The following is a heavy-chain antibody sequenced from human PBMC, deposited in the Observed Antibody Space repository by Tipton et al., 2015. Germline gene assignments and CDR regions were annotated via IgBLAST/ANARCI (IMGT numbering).Heavy chain of an antibody. V-gene: IGHV4-39*01. CDR3: ARSRYTVTPDS. J-gene: IGHJ4*02. D-gene: IGHD4-17*01. Sequence: TLSLTCTVSGGSISSSSYYWGWIRQPPGKGLEWIGSVHYSGSTYYNPSLKSRVTISVDTSKNQFSLTVTSVTAADTAVYYCARSRYTVTPDSWGQGTLVTVSS. CDR1: GGSISSSSYY. CDR2: VHYSGST.